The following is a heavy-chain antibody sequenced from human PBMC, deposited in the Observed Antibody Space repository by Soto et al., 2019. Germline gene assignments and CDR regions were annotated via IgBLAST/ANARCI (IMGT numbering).Heavy chain of an antibody. V-gene: IGHV3-23*01. D-gene: IGHD4-17*01. CDR2: ISGSGGST. Sequence: EVQLLESGGGLVQPGGSLRLSCAASGFTFSSYAMSWVRQAPGKGLEWVSAISGSGGSTYYADSVKGRFTISRDNSKNTLYLQMNTLRAEDTAVYYCAKERAPFYDYGDRGGFDYWGQGTLVTVSS. CDR3: AKERAPFYDYGDRGGFDY. CDR1: GFTFSSYA. J-gene: IGHJ4*02.